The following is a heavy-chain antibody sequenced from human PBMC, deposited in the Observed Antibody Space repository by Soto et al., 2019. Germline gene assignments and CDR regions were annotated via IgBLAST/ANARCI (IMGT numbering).Heavy chain of an antibody. CDR1: GFNFSSYA. J-gene: IGHJ4*02. Sequence: GGSLRLSCAASGFNFSSYAMHWVRQAPGKGLEYVSAINSNGGSTYYADSVKGRFTISRDNSKNTLYLQMGSLRAEDMAVYYCARASSVAVTGPIAYWGQGTLVTVSS. V-gene: IGHV3-64*02. D-gene: IGHD6-19*01. CDR2: INSNGGST. CDR3: ARASSVAVTGPIAY.